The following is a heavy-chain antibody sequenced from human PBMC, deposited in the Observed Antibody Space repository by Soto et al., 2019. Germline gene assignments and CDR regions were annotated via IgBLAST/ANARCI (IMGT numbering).Heavy chain of an antibody. CDR1: VGSLSIYY. D-gene: IGHD4-17*01. CDR2: IYYSGST. CDR3: ARAGGDYGDYGLFFQH. V-gene: IGHV4-59*01. Sequence: SEALSLPCTVSVGSLSIYYWSWIRQPPGKGLEWIGYIYYSGSTNYNPSLKSRVTISVDTSKNQFSLKLSSVTAADTAMYYCARAGGDYGDYGLFFQHWGQGTRVTVS. J-gene: IGHJ1*01.